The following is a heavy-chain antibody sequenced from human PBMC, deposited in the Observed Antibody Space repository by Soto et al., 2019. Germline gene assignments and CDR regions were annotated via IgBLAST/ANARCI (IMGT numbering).Heavy chain of an antibody. J-gene: IGHJ5*02. CDR3: SKALTSHTFGPLDP. D-gene: IGHD7-27*01. Sequence: SRRLPFLASGSTSDDYGRHWFRQAPGKGLEWVSGISWNSGSIGYADSVKGRFTISRDHAKNSLYLQMNSLRVEDTAFYFCSKALTSHTFGPLDPWGEGTLVTVYS. CDR2: ISWNSGSI. V-gene: IGHV3-9*02. CDR1: GSTSDDYG.